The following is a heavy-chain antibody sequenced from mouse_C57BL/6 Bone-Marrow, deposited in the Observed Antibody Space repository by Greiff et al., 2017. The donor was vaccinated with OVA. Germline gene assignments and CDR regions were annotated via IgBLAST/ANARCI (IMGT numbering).Heavy chain of an antibody. J-gene: IGHJ3*01. D-gene: IGHD1-1*01. CDR3: ARWGNGSSYFAY. CDR2: IDPSDSET. Sequence: QVHVKQSGAELVRPGSSVKLSCKASGYTFTSYWMHWVKQRPIQGLEWIGNIDPSDSETHYNQKFKDKATLTVDKSSSTAYMQLSSLTSEDSAVYYCARWGNGSSYFAYWGQGTLVTVSA. V-gene: IGHV1-52*01. CDR1: GYTFTSYW.